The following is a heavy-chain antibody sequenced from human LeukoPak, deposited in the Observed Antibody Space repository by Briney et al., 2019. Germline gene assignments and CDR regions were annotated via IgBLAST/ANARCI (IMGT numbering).Heavy chain of an antibody. Sequence: TGRSLRLSCAASGFTFSSYGMHWVRQAPGKRLEWVAVIWYDGSNKYYADSVKGRFTISSDNSKNTLYLQMNSLRAEDTAVYYCARASARDGYTPPFDYWGQGTLVTVSS. CDR3: ARASARDGYTPPFDY. CDR2: IWYDGSNK. J-gene: IGHJ4*02. V-gene: IGHV3-33*01. D-gene: IGHD5-24*01. CDR1: GFTFSSYG.